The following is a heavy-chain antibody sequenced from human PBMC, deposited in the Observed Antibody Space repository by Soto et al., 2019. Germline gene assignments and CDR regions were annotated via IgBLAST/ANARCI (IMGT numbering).Heavy chain of an antibody. Sequence: ASVKVSCKASGYTFTSYAMHWVRQAPGQRLEWMGWINAGNGNTKYSQKFQGRVTITRDTSASTAYMELSSLRSEGTAVYYCARVGLSSSWYPFDPWGQGTLVTVSS. V-gene: IGHV1-3*01. D-gene: IGHD6-13*01. CDR3: ARVGLSSSWYPFDP. CDR2: INAGNGNT. J-gene: IGHJ5*02. CDR1: GYTFTSYA.